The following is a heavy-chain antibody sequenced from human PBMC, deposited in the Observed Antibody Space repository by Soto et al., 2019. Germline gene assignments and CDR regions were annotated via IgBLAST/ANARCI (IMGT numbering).Heavy chain of an antibody. CDR3: GSVRPSGYVLS. J-gene: IGHJ5*02. V-gene: IGHV4-59*01. CDR1: GGSLSSYY. Sequence: PLETLSLTCTVSGGSLSSYYWTWIRQSPGKGLEWIGYVYFSGNTNYNPSLKSRVAISIDTSKNQFSLRLASVTAADTAFYYCGSVRPSGYVLSWGQGTLVTVYS. D-gene: IGHD6-25*01. CDR2: VYFSGNT.